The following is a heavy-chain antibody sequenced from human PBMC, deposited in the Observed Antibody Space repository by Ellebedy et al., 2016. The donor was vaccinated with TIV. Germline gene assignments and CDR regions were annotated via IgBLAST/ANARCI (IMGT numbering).Heavy chain of an antibody. CDR1: HAYMTSDDYF. J-gene: IGHJ1*01. V-gene: IGHV4-31*03. D-gene: IGHD1-1*01. Sequence: SETLSLXXTVSHAYMTSDDYFWTWIRQHPEKGLEWMGYVSYTGSAYYNPSLKSRVHISVDTSKNQFSLTLSSVTAADTAVYYCARSHEENTWHWRYQYWGRGTLVTVSS. CDR3: ARSHEENTWHWRYQY. CDR2: VSYTGSA.